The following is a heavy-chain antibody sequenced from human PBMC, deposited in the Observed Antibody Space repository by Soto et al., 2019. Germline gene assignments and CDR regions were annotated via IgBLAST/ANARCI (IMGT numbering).Heavy chain of an antibody. CDR1: GFTFSSYA. V-gene: IGHV3-23*01. J-gene: IGHJ4*02. D-gene: IGHD3-10*01. CDR2: ISGSGGST. CDR3: AKVEYGSGSNADY. Sequence: GGSLRLSCAASGFTFSSYAMSWVLQAPGKGLEWVSAISGSGGSTYYADSVKGRFTISRDNSKNTLYLQMNSLRAEDTAVYYCAKVEYGSGSNADYWGQGTLVTVSS.